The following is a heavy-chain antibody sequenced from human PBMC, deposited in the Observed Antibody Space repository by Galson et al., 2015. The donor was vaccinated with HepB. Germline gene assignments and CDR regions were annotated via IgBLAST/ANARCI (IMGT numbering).Heavy chain of an antibody. Sequence: SLRLSCAASGFTFSSYGMHWVRQAPGKGLEWVAVISYDGSNKYYADSVKGRFTISRDNSKNTLYLQMNSLRAEDTAVYYCATLSSVVPAARYEGGYMDVWGKGTTVTVSS. D-gene: IGHD2-2*01. CDR1: GFTFSSYG. CDR2: ISYDGSNK. CDR3: ATLSSVVPAARYEGGYMDV. V-gene: IGHV3-30*03. J-gene: IGHJ6*03.